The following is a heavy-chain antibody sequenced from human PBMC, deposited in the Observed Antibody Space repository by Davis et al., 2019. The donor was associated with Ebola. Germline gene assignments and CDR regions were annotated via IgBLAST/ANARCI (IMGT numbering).Heavy chain of an antibody. D-gene: IGHD3-3*01. J-gene: IGHJ3*02. V-gene: IGHV1-69*02. CDR1: GGTFSSYT. Sequence: AASVKVSCKASGGTFSSYTLSWVRQAPGQGLEWMGRIIPILGIANYAQKFQGRVTITADKSTSTAYMELSSLRSEDTAVYSCASYDFWSGWHAFDIWGQGTMVTVSS. CDR3: ASYDFWSGWHAFDI. CDR2: IIPILGIA.